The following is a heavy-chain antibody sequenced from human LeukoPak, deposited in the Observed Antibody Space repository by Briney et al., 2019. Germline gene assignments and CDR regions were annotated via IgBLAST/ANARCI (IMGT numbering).Heavy chain of an antibody. V-gene: IGHV3-23*01. Sequence: GGSLRLSCAASGFTFSSYGMSWVRQAPGKGLEWVSGFSGNGGSTYYADSVKGRFTISRDNSKNTLYLQMNSLRAEDTAVYYCAKGPKQLLVGSRGKYFDYWGQGTLVTVSS. CDR1: GFTFSSYG. D-gene: IGHD6-13*01. J-gene: IGHJ4*02. CDR3: AKGPKQLLVGSRGKYFDY. CDR2: FSGNGGST.